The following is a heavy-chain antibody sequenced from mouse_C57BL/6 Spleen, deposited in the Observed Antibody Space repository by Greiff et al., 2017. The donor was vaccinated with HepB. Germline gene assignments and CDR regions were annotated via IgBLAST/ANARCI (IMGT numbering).Heavy chain of an antibody. J-gene: IGHJ4*01. CDR3: ARDGERDYAMDY. Sequence: EVKLEESGGGLVKPGGSLKLSCAASGFTFSSYAMSWVRQTPEKRLEWVATISDGGSYTYYPDNVKGRFTISRDNAKNNLYLQMSHLKSEDTAMYYCARDGERDYAMDYWGQGTSVTVSS. V-gene: IGHV5-4*01. CDR1: GFTFSSYA. CDR2: ISDGGSYT.